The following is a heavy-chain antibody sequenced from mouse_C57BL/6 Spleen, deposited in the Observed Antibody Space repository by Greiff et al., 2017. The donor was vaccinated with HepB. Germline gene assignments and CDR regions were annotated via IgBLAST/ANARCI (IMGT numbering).Heavy chain of an antibody. D-gene: IGHD2-3*01. J-gene: IGHJ4*01. V-gene: IGHV5-6*01. CDR2: ISSGGSYT. CDR3: ARQNYDGYYGVYAMDY. CDR1: GFTFSSYG. Sequence: EVHLVESGGDLVKPGGSLKLSCAASGFTFSSYGMSWVRQTPDKRLEWVATISSGGSYTYYPDSVKGRFTISRDNAKNTLYLQMSSLKSEDTAMYYCARQNYDGYYGVYAMDYWGQGTSVTVSS.